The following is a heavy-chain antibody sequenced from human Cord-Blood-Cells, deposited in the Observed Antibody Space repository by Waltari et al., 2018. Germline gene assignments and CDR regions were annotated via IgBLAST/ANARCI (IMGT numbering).Heavy chain of an antibody. V-gene: IGHV4-30-2*01. CDR3: ARVVISSSWFDY. J-gene: IGHJ4*02. CDR2: TYHSGST. Sequence: QLQLQESGSGLVKPSQTLSLTCAVSGGSISSGGYSWSWIRQPPGKGLEWIGYTYHSGSTYYNPSRKSRVTISVDRPKNQFSLKLSSVTAADTAVYYCARVVISSSWFDYWGQGTLVTVSS. CDR1: GGSISSGGYS. D-gene: IGHD6-13*01.